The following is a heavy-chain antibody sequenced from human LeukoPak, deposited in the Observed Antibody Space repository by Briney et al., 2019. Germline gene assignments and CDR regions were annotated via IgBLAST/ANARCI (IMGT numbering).Heavy chain of an antibody. Sequence: GGSLRLSCAASGFIFSNYAMNWVRQAPGKGLEWVSAILSGGETTSYADSVRGRFTISRDNSKNTLYLEMNSLRAEDTAIYYCAKDLVSPRRVGSSEKLDYRGQGTLVTVSS. D-gene: IGHD3-16*01. J-gene: IGHJ4*02. CDR2: ILSGGETT. CDR3: AKDLVSPRRVGSSEKLDY. V-gene: IGHV3-23*01. CDR1: GFIFSNYA.